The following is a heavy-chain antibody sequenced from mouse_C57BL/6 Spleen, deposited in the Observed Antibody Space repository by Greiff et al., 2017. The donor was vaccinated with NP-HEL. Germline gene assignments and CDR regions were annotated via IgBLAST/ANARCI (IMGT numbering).Heavy chain of an antibody. D-gene: IGHD3-2*02. CDR1: GYAFSSYW. Sequence: VQLQQSGAELVKPGASVKISCKASGYAFSSYWMNWVKQRPGKGLEWIGQIYPGDGDTNYNGKFKGKATLTADKSSSTAYMQLSSLTSEDSAVYFCARCPQTAQATFFAYWGQGTLVTVSA. CDR2: IYPGDGDT. J-gene: IGHJ3*01. V-gene: IGHV1-80*01. CDR3: ARCPQTAQATFFAY.